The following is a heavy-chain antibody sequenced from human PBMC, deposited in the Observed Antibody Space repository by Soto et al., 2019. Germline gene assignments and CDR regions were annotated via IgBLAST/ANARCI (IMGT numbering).Heavy chain of an antibody. CDR1: GGSISSSSYY. CDR2: IYYRGTT. Sequence: SETLSLTCTVSGGSISSSSYYWGWIRQPPGKGLEWIGNIYYRGTTYYNPSLKSRVTISVDTSKTQFSLKLASVTAADTAVYYCARDYGDYQFDYWGQGTLVTVSS. J-gene: IGHJ4*02. CDR3: ARDYGDYQFDY. V-gene: IGHV4-39*02. D-gene: IGHD4-17*01.